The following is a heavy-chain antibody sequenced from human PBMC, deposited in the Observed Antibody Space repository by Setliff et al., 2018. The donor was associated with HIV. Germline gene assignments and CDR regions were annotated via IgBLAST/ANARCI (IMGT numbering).Heavy chain of an antibody. J-gene: IGHJ4*02. CDR2: IHESGST. V-gene: IGHV4-39*01. D-gene: IGHD3-3*01. Sequence: PSETLSLTCTVSGGSISSSSYYWGWIRQPPGKGLEWIGSIHESGSTHYNPSLKSRVTISVDTSKNQFSLKLSSVTAADTAVYYCARQMTIPGVAVTPVDYWGQGALVTVSS. CDR1: GGSISSSSYY. CDR3: ARQMTIPGVAVTPVDY.